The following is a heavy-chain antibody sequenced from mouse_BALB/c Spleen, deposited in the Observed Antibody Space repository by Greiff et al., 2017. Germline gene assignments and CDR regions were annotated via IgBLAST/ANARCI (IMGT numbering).Heavy chain of an antibody. Sequence: QVQLHQSGAELVKPGASVKLSCKASGYTFTSYYMYWVKQRPGQGLEWIGEINPSNGGTNFNEKFKSKATLTVDKSSSTAYMQLSSLTSEDSAVYYCTRRIYYGNYKNAMDYWGQGTSVTVSS. V-gene: IGHV1S81*02. CDR2: INPSNGGT. CDR1: GYTFTSYY. D-gene: IGHD2-1*01. J-gene: IGHJ4*01. CDR3: TRRIYYGNYKNAMDY.